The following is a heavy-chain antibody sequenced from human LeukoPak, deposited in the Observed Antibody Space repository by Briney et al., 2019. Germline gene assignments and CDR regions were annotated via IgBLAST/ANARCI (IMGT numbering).Heavy chain of an antibody. CDR1: GFTFSSHS. Sequence: PGGSLRLSCAASGFTFSSHSMNWVSQAPGKGLEWVSSISSSSSYIYYADSVKGRFTISRDNAKNSLYLQMNSLRAEDTAVYYCARARPHYYDSSGYYYWGQGTLVTVSS. J-gene: IGHJ4*02. CDR2: ISSSSSYI. V-gene: IGHV3-21*01. D-gene: IGHD3-22*01. CDR3: ARARPHYYDSSGYYY.